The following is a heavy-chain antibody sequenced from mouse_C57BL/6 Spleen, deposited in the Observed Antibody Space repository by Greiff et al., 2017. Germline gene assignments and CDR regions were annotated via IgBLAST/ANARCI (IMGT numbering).Heavy chain of an antibody. CDR1: GYTFTSYW. J-gene: IGHJ4*01. Sequence: VKLQQPGAELVKPGASVKLSCKASGYTFTSYWMHWVKQRPGQGLEWIGMIHPNSGSTNYNEKFKSKATLTVDKSSSTAYMQLSSLTSEDSAVYYCARPYDYDAMDYWGQGTSVTVSS. CDR2: IHPNSGST. V-gene: IGHV1-64*01. D-gene: IGHD6-5*01. CDR3: ARPYDYDAMDY.